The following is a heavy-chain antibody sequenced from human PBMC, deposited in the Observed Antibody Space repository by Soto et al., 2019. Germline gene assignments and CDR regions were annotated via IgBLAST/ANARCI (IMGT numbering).Heavy chain of an antibody. J-gene: IGHJ5*02. CDR1: GYTFTTYG. CDR3: AREDGYCSGGSCHSGGWLEP. Sequence: QVQLVQSGAEVKKPGASVKVSCKTSGYTFTTYGVSWVRQAPGQGLEWMGWISPYNGNTNYAQRLQGRVTLTTDTSTKIAYMELMSLRSDDTALYYCAREDGYCSGGSCHSGGWLEPWGQGTLVTVSS. V-gene: IGHV1-18*01. D-gene: IGHD2-15*01. CDR2: ISPYNGNT.